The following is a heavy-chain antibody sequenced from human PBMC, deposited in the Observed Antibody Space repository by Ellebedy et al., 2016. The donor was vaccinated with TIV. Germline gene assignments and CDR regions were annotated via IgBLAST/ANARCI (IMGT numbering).Heavy chain of an antibody. CDR2: IKSKTDGGTT. D-gene: IGHD3-3*01. Sequence: GGSLRLXCAASGFTFSNAWMSWVRQAPGKGLEWVGRIKSKTDGGTTDYAAPVKGRFTISRDDSKNTLYLQMNSLKTEDTAVYYCTTEVSRTYDFWSGYSVYYYYYYYMDVWGKGTTVTVSS. V-gene: IGHV3-15*01. CDR1: GFTFSNAW. J-gene: IGHJ6*03. CDR3: TTEVSRTYDFWSGYSVYYYYYYYMDV.